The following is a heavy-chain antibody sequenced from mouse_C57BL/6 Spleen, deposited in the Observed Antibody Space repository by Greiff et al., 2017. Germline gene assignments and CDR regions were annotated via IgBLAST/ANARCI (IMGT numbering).Heavy chain of an antibody. CDR3: TRDDYDGFAY. J-gene: IGHJ3*01. CDR1: GFTFSSYA. D-gene: IGHD2-4*01. V-gene: IGHV5-9-1*02. CDR2: ISSGGDYI. Sequence: EVMLVESGEGLVKPGGSLKLSCAASGFTFSSYAMSWVRQTPEKRLEWVAYISSGGDYIYYADTVKGRFTISSDNARNTLYLQMSSLKSEDTAMYYWTRDDYDGFAYWGQGTLVTVSA.